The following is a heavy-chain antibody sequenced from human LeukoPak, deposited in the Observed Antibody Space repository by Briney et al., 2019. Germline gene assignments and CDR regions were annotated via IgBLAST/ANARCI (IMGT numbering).Heavy chain of an antibody. J-gene: IGHJ4*02. Sequence: HSETLSLTCTVSGGSISSYYWSWIRQPPGKGLEWIGYIYYSGSTNYNPSLKSRVTISVDTSKNQFSLKLSSVTAADTAVYYCARGSGDGYNYDYWGQGTLVTVSS. D-gene: IGHD5-24*01. CDR1: GGSISSYY. V-gene: IGHV4-59*01. CDR2: IYYSGST. CDR3: ARGSGDGYNYDY.